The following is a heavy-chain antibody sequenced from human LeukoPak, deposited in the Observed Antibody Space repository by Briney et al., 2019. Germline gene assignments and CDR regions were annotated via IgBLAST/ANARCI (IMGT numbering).Heavy chain of an antibody. CDR1: GFIFSNYG. V-gene: IGHV3-23*01. D-gene: IGHD4-11*01. Sequence: GGSLRLSCAASGFIFSNYGMNWVRQAPGKGLEWVAAISASGSATSYADSVRGRFTISRDNSKSTTYLQMNSLRAEDTAVFYCAREPSTTLSLWGQGTLVTVSS. J-gene: IGHJ4*02. CDR2: ISASGSAT. CDR3: AREPSTTLSL.